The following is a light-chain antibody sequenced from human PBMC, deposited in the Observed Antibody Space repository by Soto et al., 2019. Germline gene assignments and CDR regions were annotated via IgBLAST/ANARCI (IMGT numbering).Light chain of an antibody. CDR1: TSDVGVY. CDR3: SSYTSSITYV. J-gene: IGLJ1*01. CDR2: DVS. Sequence: QSALTQPASVSGSPGQSITISCTGTTSDVGVYVSWYQQHPGKAPRLILYDVSNRPSGISNRFSGSKSGNTASLTISGLQTEDEADYYCSSYTSSITYVFGTGTKVTGL. V-gene: IGLV2-14*01.